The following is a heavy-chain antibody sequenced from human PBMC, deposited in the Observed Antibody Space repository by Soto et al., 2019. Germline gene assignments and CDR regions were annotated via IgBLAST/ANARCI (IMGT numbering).Heavy chain of an antibody. J-gene: IGHJ5*02. CDR3: TRGGTGTWRFDP. Sequence: EEQLVESGGGLVQPGGSLKLSCAASGFTFSGSVMHWVRQASGKGLEWVGRIRSKANGYATAYAASVKGRCTISRDDSRNTAYLQMNSLKIEDTAVYYCTRGGTGTWRFDPWGQGTLVT. CDR2: IRSKANGYAT. CDR1: GFTFSGSV. V-gene: IGHV3-73*01. D-gene: IGHD1-1*01.